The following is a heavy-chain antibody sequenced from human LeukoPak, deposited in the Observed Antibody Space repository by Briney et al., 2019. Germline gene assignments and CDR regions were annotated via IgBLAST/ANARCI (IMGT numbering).Heavy chain of an antibody. V-gene: IGHV1-18*01. CDR1: GYIFTSYG. CDR3: AREPPYELNAFDI. Sequence: ASVKVSCKASGYIFTSYGISWVRQAPGQGLEWMGWISAYNGNTNYAQKLQGRVTMTTDTPTSTAYMELRSLRSDDTAVYYCAREPPYELNAFDIWGQGTMVTVSS. D-gene: IGHD3-3*01. CDR2: ISAYNGNT. J-gene: IGHJ3*02.